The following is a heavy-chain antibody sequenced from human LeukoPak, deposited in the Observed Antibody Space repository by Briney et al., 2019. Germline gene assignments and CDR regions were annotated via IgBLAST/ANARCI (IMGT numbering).Heavy chain of an antibody. D-gene: IGHD6-13*01. CDR1: GDSISSYY. Sequence: SETLSLTCTVSGDSISSYYWSWIRQPPGKGLEWIGYMYYSGSTNYNPSLKSRVTISVDTSKNQFSLKLSSVTAADTAVYYCARNTLGAAVSIDWGQGTLVTVSS. V-gene: IGHV4-59*01. CDR3: ARNTLGAAVSID. J-gene: IGHJ4*02. CDR2: MYYSGST.